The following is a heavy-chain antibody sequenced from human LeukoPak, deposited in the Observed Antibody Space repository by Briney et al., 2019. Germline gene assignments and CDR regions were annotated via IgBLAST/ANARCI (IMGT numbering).Heavy chain of an antibody. J-gene: IGHJ5*02. Sequence: GGSLRLSCAASGFTFSSYAMHWVRQAPGKGLEWVAVISYDGSNKYYADSVKGRFTISRDNSKNTLYLQMNSLRAEDTAVYHCARSESSSRAVYNWFDPWGQGTLVTVSS. D-gene: IGHD6-6*01. CDR3: ARSESSSRAVYNWFDP. CDR2: ISYDGSNK. V-gene: IGHV3-30*01. CDR1: GFTFSSYA.